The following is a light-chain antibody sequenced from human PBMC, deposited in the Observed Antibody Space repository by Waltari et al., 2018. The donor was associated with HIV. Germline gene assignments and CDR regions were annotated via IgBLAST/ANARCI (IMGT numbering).Light chain of an antibody. CDR1: SSNIGGGT. CDR2: ANN. J-gene: IGLJ2*01. CDR3: AAWDDSLKSMV. Sequence: QSVLTQPPSASGTPGQRLTISCSGSSSNIGGGTVNWYQQFTGRAPKRRMSANNKPPSGVPDRFSGSKSGSYASLAFSGLQSEDEADYYCAAWDDSLKSMVFGGGTKLTVL. V-gene: IGLV1-44*01.